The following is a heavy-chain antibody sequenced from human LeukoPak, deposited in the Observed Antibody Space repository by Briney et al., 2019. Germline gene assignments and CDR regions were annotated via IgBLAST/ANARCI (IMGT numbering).Heavy chain of an antibody. CDR3: AKVKPAYGPKAYYFDY. CDR2: ISGSGGST. D-gene: IGHD4/OR15-4a*01. CDR1: GFTFSSYS. J-gene: IGHJ4*02. Sequence: PGGSLRLSCAASGFTFSSYSMNWVRQAPGKGLEWVSAISGSGGSTYYADSVKGRFTISRDNSKNTLYLQMNSLRAEDTAVYYCAKVKPAYGPKAYYFDYWGQGTLVTVSS. V-gene: IGHV3-23*01.